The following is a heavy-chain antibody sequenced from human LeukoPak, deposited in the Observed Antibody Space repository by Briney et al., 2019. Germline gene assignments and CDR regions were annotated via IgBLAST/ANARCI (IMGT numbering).Heavy chain of an antibody. CDR3: AKDLDTAMLYYFDY. V-gene: IGHV3-23*01. CDR1: GFTFSSYA. Sequence: GGSLSLSCAASGFTFSSYAMSRVRQAPGKGLEWVSAISGSGGSTYYADSVKGRFTISRDNSKNTLYLQMNSLRAEDTAVYYCAKDLDTAMLYYFDYWGQGTLVTVSS. D-gene: IGHD5-18*01. J-gene: IGHJ4*02. CDR2: ISGSGGST.